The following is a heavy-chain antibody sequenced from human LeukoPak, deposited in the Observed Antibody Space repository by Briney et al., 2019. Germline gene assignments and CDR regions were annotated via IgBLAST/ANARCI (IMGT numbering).Heavy chain of an antibody. CDR1: GYTFTGYY. J-gene: IGHJ6*03. CDR3: ARDSDRGSGWYVVYYYMDV. Sequence: GASVKVSCKASGYTFTGYYMHCVRQAPGQGLEWMGWINPNSGGTNYAQKFQGRVTMTRDTSISTAYMELSRLRSEDTAVYYCARDSDRGSGWYVVYYYMDVWGKGTTVTVSS. CDR2: INPNSGGT. V-gene: IGHV1-2*02. D-gene: IGHD6-19*01.